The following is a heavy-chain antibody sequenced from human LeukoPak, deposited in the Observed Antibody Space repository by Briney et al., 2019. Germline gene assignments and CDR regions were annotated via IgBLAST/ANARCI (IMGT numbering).Heavy chain of an antibody. V-gene: IGHV1-18*01. CDR1: DYTFPSDG. J-gene: IGHJ4*02. CDR3: TGRGITASRIDY. D-gene: IGHD6-13*01. Sequence: ASVKVPCKASDYTFPSDGLSWVRQASGQGLEWMGWISASNGNTDYAQKFQGRLTMTTDASTKTAYMELRSLRSDDTAMYYCTGRGITASRIDYWGQGTLVTVSS. CDR2: ISASNGNT.